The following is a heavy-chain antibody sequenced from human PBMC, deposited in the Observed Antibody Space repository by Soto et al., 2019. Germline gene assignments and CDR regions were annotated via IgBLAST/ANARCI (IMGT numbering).Heavy chain of an antibody. CDR1: GFNFDTEP. D-gene: IGHD7-27*01. J-gene: IGHJ5*01. CDR2: IRSGGSAT. V-gene: IGHV3-48*02. Sequence: EVQLVESGGGLVHPGGSVKLSCAASGFNFDTEPMNWVRQAPGKGLEWVSNIRSGGSATSYADSVKGRFTISRDNGKNSLYLQMNSLRDQDTAVYFCVRDVNWGFDSWGQGTLVTVSS. CDR3: VRDVNWGFDS.